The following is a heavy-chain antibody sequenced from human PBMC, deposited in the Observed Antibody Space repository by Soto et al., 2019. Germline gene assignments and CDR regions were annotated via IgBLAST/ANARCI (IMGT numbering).Heavy chain of an antibody. J-gene: IGHJ5*02. V-gene: IGHV4-34*01. CDR2: INHSGST. Sequence: PSETLSLTCAVYGGSFSGYYWSWIRQPPGKGLEWIGEINHSGSTNYNPSLKSRVTISVDTSKNQLSLKLSSVTAADTAVYYCARYSSPLNWFDPWGQGPLVTVPS. CDR3: ARYSSPLNWFDP. D-gene: IGHD6-19*01. CDR1: GGSFSGYY.